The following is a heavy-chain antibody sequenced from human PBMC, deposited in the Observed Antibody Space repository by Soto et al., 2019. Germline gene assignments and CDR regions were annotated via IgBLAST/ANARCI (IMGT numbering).Heavy chain of an antibody. Sequence: SETLSLTCTVSGDSISSNSHYWGWIRQPPGKGLESIANIYYDGNTYYNPSLKSRVTISLDTSKNQFSLRLNSVTAADTAVYFCVSRVDYYDSSGYTGPWFDPWGQGTLVT. CDR1: GDSISSNSHY. V-gene: IGHV4-39*01. D-gene: IGHD3-22*01. CDR2: IYYDGNT. CDR3: VSRVDYYDSSGYTGPWFDP. J-gene: IGHJ5*02.